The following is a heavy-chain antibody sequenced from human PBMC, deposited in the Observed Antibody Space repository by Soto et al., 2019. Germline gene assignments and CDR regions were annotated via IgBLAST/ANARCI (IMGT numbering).Heavy chain of an antibody. CDR3: ARLFYGSGSYYNAWIDP. V-gene: IGHV4-59*01. J-gene: IGHJ5*02. CDR2: IYYSGST. D-gene: IGHD3-10*01. Sequence: SETLSLTCTVSGGSISSYYWSWIRQPPGKGLEWIGYIYYSGSTNYNPSLKSRVTISVDTSKNQFSLKLSSVTAADTAVYYCARLFYGSGSYYNAWIDPWGQGTLVTVSS. CDR1: GGSISSYY.